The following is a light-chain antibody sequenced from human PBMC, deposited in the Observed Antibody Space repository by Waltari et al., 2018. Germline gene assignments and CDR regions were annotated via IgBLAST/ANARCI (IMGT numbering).Light chain of an antibody. CDR3: QVWDDSSDDFV. V-gene: IGLV3-21*02. CDR1: NIVSKT. J-gene: IGLJ1*01. CDR2: HDN. Sequence: SYVLVQPPSVSVAPGQTARITCGGNNIVSKTVHWYQQRPGPAPVLVVYHDNDRPSGIPGRFSGSNSENTATLTITRVEAGDEADYYCQVWDDSSDDFVFGLGTKVTVL.